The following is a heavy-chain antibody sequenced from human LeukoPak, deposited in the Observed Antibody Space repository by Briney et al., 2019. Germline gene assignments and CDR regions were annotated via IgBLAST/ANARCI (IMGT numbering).Heavy chain of an antibody. CDR3: ARCGSSWWGMINWFDP. CDR1: GGTFSGYA. J-gene: IGHJ5*02. CDR2: ISAYNGNT. D-gene: IGHD6-13*01. Sequence: SVKVSCKASGGTFSGYAISWVRQAPGQGLEWMGWISAYNGNTNYAQKLQGRVTMTTDTSTSTAYMELRSLRSDDTAVYYCARCGSSWWGMINWFDPWGQGTLVTVSS. V-gene: IGHV1-18*01.